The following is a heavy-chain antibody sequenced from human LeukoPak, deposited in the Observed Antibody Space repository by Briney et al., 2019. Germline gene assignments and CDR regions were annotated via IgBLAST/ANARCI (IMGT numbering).Heavy chain of an antibody. J-gene: IGHJ4*02. CDR1: GFSFGNYW. D-gene: IGHD2-2*01. CDR2: IKQDGSEK. V-gene: IGHV3-7*01. Sequence: GGSLRLSCAASGFSFGNYWMIWVRQAPGKGLEWVANIKQDGSEKYYVDSVRGRLTISRDNAKNSLHLQMNSLRAEDTAVYYCAREGSSAISHAADFWGQGTLVTVSS. CDR3: AREGSSAISHAADF.